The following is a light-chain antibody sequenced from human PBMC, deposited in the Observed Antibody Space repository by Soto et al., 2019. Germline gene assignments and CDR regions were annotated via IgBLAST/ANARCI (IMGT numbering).Light chain of an antibody. CDR3: QTSGGPPYI. J-gene: IGKJ2*01. CDR1: QNVGASY. V-gene: IGKV3-20*01. CDR2: GAS. Sequence: EIVLTQSPGTLSSSPGERAALSCRASQNVGASYIAWYQQMPGQAPRLLIYGASRRATGIADRLNGSGAGTDFTLTITRLEPEGFAVYYCQTSGGPPYIFGQGTKLEI.